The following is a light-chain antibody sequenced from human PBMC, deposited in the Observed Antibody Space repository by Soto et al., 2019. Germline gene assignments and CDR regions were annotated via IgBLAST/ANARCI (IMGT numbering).Light chain of an antibody. CDR3: QQYGRSRT. Sequence: EIVLTQSPGTLSLSPGERATLSCRASQSVSSSYLAWYQQKPGQAPRLLIYGASSRATGIPDRFTGRGSGTDFTLTTSRLEPEDFAVYYCQQYGRSRTFGQGTTVESK. J-gene: IGKJ1*01. CDR1: QSVSSSY. V-gene: IGKV3-20*01. CDR2: GAS.